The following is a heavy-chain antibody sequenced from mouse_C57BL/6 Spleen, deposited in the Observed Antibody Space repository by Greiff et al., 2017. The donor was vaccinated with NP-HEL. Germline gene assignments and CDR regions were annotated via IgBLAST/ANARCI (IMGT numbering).Heavy chain of an antibody. CDR3: ARDSSGFFAY. CDR2: INPSTGGT. CDR1: GYSFTGYY. Sequence: DVKLQESGPELVKPGASVKISCKASGYSFTGYYMNWVKQSPEKSLEWIGEINPSTGGTTYNQKFKAKATLTVDKSSSTAYMQLKSLTSEDSAVYYCARDSSGFFAYWGQGTLVTVSA. D-gene: IGHD3-2*02. V-gene: IGHV1-42*01. J-gene: IGHJ3*01.